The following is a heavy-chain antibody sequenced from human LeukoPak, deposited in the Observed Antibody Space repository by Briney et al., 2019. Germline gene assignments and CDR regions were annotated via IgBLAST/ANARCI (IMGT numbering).Heavy chain of an antibody. J-gene: IGHJ4*02. CDR1: GFTVSSNY. CDR3: AKKSGLRYFDWSQFDY. Sequence: GGSLRLSCAVSGFTVSSNYMSWVRQAPGKGLEWVSAISGSGGSTYYADSVKGRFTISRDNSKNTLYLQMNSLRAEDTAVYYCAKKSGLRYFDWSQFDYWGQGTLVTVSS. V-gene: IGHV3-23*01. CDR2: ISGSGGST. D-gene: IGHD3-9*01.